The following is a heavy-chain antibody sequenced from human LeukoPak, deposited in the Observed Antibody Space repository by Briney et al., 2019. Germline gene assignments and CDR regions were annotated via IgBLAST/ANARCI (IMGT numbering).Heavy chain of an antibody. CDR1: GGTFTKYA. CDR2: NIPIFGTA. V-gene: IGHV1-69*05. Sequence: ASVKVSFKASGGTFTKYAIGWVRPAPREGPEWMGGNIPIFGTANYAQKFQGSVTSTTDESTSTAYMELSSLRSEDTAVYYCASGSHYDYVWGSYRYNYFDYWGQGTLVTVSS. D-gene: IGHD3-16*02. J-gene: IGHJ4*02. CDR3: ASGSHYDYVWGSYRYNYFDY.